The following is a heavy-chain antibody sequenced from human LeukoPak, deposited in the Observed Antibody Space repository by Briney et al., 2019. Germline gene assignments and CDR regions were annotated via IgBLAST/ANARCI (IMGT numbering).Heavy chain of an antibody. Sequence: SETLSLTCTGSGGSISSYYWSWIRQPAGKGLEWIGRSYTSWSTNYNPSLKSRVTMSVETSKHPFSLKLSSVTAADTAVYYCARVPPYYYYYYMDVWGKGTTVTVSS. V-gene: IGHV4-4*07. CDR3: ARVPPYYYYYYMDV. CDR1: GGSISSYY. J-gene: IGHJ6*03. CDR2: SYTSWST.